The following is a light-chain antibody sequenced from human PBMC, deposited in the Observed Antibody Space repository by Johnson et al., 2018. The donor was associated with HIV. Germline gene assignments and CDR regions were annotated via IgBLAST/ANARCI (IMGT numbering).Light chain of an antibody. CDR1: SSNIGSNT. CDR2: DNN. V-gene: IGLV1-51*01. J-gene: IGLJ1*01. CDR3: GTWDSSLSAHYV. Sequence: QAVLTQPPSASGTPGQRVTISCSGSSSNIGSNTVNWYQQLPGTAPKLLIYDNNKRPSGIPDRFSGSKSGTSATLGIRGLQTGDEADYYCGTWDSSLSAHYVFGTGTKVTVL.